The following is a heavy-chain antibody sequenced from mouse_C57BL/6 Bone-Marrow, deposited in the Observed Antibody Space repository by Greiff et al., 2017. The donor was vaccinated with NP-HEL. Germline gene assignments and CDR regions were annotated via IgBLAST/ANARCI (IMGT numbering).Heavy chain of an antibody. V-gene: IGHV1-42*01. J-gene: IGHJ1*03. CDR2: INPSTGGT. Sequence: VQLQQSGPELVKPGASVKISCKASGYSFTGYYMNWVKQSPEKSLEWIGEINPSTGGTTYNQKFKAKATLTVDKSSSTAYMQLKSLTSEDSAVYYCARSTTMIPRYWYFDVWGTGTTVTVSS. CDR1: GYSFTGYY. D-gene: IGHD2-4*01. CDR3: ARSTTMIPRYWYFDV.